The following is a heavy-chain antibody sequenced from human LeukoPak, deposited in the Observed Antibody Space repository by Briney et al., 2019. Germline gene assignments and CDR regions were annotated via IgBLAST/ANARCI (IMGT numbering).Heavy chain of an antibody. CDR1: GFTFSGHW. V-gene: IGHV3-7*01. J-gene: IGHJ4*02. D-gene: IGHD1-14*01. CDR3: TRDRSRAEDD. CDR2: INQGGSDK. Sequence: GGSLRLSCAASGFTFSGHWKSWVRHAPAKGLEWVANINQGGSDKYYVDSVKGRFTISRDNANNLLYLQMNSLRGEDTAVYYCTRDRSRAEDDWGQGTLVTVSS.